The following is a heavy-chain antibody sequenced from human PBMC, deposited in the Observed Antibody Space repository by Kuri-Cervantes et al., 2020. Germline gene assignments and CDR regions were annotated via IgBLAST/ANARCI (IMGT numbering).Heavy chain of an antibody. J-gene: IGHJ2*01. CDR2: IYYSGST. V-gene: IGHV4-30-4*02. D-gene: IGHD6-19*01. CDR3: ARDWRGSGDQYPFDL. CDR1: GGSISSGDYY. Sequence: SETLSLTCTVSGGSISSGDYYWSWIRQPPGKGLEWIGYIYYSGSTYYNPSLKSRVTMSVDTSNHQFSLRLSSVTAADTAVYYCARDWRGSGDQYPFDLWGRGTLVTVSS.